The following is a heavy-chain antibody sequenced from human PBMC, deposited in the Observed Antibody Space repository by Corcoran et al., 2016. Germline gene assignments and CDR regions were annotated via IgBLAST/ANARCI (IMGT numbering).Heavy chain of an antibody. CDR1: GYSFTSYW. Sequence: EVQLVQSGAEVKKPGESLKISCKGSGYSFTSYWIGWVRQLPGKGLEWMGIISPCDSDTRYSPSFQGQVTISADKYISTSYLQGRSLKASDTAMYYCARRLGGNWFDHWGQGTLVTVSS. D-gene: IGHD1-26*01. J-gene: IGHJ5*02. CDR3: ARRLGGNWFDH. CDR2: ISPCDSDT. V-gene: IGHV5-51*01.